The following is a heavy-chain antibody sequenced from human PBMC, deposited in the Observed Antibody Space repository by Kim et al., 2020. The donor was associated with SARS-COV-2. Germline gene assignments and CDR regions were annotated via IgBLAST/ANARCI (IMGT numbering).Heavy chain of an antibody. CDR1: GGSISSSSYY. J-gene: IGHJ6*02. V-gene: IGHV4-39*01. Sequence: SETLSLTCTVSGGSISSSSYYWGWIRQPPGKGLEWIGSIYYSGSTYYNPSLKSRVTISVDTSKNQFSLKLSSVTAADTAVYYCAIGRGYRPLDVWGQGTTVTVSS. CDR2: IYYSGST. CDR3: AIGRGYRPLDV. D-gene: IGHD5-18*01.